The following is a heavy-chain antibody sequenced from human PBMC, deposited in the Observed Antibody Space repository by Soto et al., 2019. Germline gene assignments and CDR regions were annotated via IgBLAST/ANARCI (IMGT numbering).Heavy chain of an antibody. Sequence: SVKVSCKASGGTFNNYAISWVRQAPGQGLEWVGGIIPNVDAANYAQKFQGRVTIAADESAGTAYMELSRLRSDDTAVYYCARGPPAARIDYWGQGTLVTGSS. V-gene: IGHV1-69*13. CDR2: IIPNVDAA. D-gene: IGHD6-13*01. J-gene: IGHJ4*02. CDR1: GGTFNNYA. CDR3: ARGPPAARIDY.